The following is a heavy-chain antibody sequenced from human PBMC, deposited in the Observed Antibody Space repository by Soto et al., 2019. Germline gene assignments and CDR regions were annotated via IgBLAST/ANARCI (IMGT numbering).Heavy chain of an antibody. D-gene: IGHD6-13*01. CDR2: IYYSGST. Sequence: QVQLQESGPGLVKPSETLSLTCTVSGGSISSYYWRWIRQPPGKGLEWIGYIYYSGSTNYNPSLMSRVTISVDTSKNQFSLKLSSVTAADTAVYYCAREGVSSSWYNYYGMDVWGQGTTVTVSS. V-gene: IGHV4-59*01. CDR1: GGSISSYY. J-gene: IGHJ6*02. CDR3: AREGVSSSWYNYYGMDV.